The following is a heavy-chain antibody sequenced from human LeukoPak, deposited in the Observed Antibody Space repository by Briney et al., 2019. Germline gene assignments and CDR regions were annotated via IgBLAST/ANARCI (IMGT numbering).Heavy chain of an antibody. CDR1: GGTFSSYA. D-gene: IGHD6-19*01. Sequence: GASVKVSCKASGGTFSSYAISWVRQAPGQGLEWMGRIIPILGIANYAQKFQGRVTITADKSTSTAYMELSSLRSEDTAVYYRARVGAVAGPRDWFDPWGQGTLVTVSS. J-gene: IGHJ5*02. V-gene: IGHV1-69*04. CDR3: ARVGAVAGPRDWFDP. CDR2: IIPILGIA.